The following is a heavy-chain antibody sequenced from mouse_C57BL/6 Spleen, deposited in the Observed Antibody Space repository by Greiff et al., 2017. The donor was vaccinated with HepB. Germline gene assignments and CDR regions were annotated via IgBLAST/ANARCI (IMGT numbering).Heavy chain of an antibody. CDR2: IHPNSGST. J-gene: IGHJ2*01. CDR1: GYTFTSYW. Sequence: QVQLKQPGAELVKPGASVKLSCKASGYTFTSYWMHWVKQRPGQGLEWIGMIHPNSGSTNYNEKFKSKATLTVDKSSSTAYMQLSSLTSEDSAVDDCARYGDGDYFDYWGQGTTLTVSS. V-gene: IGHV1-64*01. CDR3: ARYGDGDYFDY. D-gene: IGHD1-1*01.